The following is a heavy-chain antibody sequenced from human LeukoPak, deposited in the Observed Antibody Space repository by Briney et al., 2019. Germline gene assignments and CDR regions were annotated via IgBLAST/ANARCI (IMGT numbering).Heavy chain of an antibody. Sequence: GGSLRLSCAASGFTLRSYTLNWVRQAPGKGLEWVSSIGISSNKIYYADSVKGRFTISRDNAKNSLYPQMNSLRAEDTALYYCAKGLRSGYDSGFDYWGQGTLVTVSS. J-gene: IGHJ4*02. CDR1: GFTLRSYT. CDR3: AKGLRSGYDSGFDY. CDR2: IGISSNKI. D-gene: IGHD5-12*01. V-gene: IGHV3-21*04.